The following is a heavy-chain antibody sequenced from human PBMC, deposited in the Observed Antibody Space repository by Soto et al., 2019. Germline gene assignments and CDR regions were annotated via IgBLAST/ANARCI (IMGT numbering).Heavy chain of an antibody. CDR2: MYPDDSDI. CDR3: ATAYVYDFENSNYYRDAFDI. D-gene: IGHD3-22*01. CDR1: GYSVSCYL. Sequence: GEALKLSFNASGYSVSCYLIGWVRQMPGKGLEWMAIMYPDDSDIRYSPSFEAHVTISADKSTSTAFLQWSSLKASDTAMYYCATAYVYDFENSNYYRDAFDIWGQGTLVTVSS. J-gene: IGHJ3*02. V-gene: IGHV5-51*01.